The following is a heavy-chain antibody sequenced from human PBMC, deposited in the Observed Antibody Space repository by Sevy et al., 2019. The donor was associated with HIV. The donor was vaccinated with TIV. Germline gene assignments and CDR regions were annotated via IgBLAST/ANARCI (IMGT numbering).Heavy chain of an antibody. CDR2: ISYSGTT. CDR3: AKRDYGDYVDYFDP. Sequence: SETLSLTCTVSGGSVSSDISYWNWIRQPPGKGLECIGSISYSGTTSYNPSLKSRVTISLDTSKNQFSLKVNSVTAADTAIYYCAKRDYGDYVDYFDPWGQGTLVTDSS. CDR1: GGSVSSDISY. J-gene: IGHJ5*02. V-gene: IGHV4-61*01. D-gene: IGHD4-17*01.